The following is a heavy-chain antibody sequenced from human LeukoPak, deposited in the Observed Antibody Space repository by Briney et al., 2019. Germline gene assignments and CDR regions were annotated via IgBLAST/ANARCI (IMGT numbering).Heavy chain of an antibody. CDR2: ISYDGTNK. D-gene: IGHD5-12*01. J-gene: IGHJ4*01. CDR1: GFTFSTYV. Sequence: PGKSLTLSCTASGFTFSTYVMHWVRQAPGKGLEWVAVISYDGTNKYYAGSVQGRFTISRDNSKNTVYLQMTSLRTEDTALYYCQSRSIVATPDDYWGQGTLVTVSS. V-gene: IGHV3-30*04. CDR3: QSRSIVATPDDY.